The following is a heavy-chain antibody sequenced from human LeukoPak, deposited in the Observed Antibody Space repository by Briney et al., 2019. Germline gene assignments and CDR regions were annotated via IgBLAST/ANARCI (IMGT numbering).Heavy chain of an antibody. CDR3: ARDGGRYCSSTSCLDDAFDI. D-gene: IGHD2-2*01. CDR2: IYTSGST. V-gene: IGHV4-4*07. CDR1: GGSFTTYY. Sequence: PSETLSLTCTVSGGSFTTYYWSWIRQPAGKGLEWIGRIYTSGSTNYNLSLKSRVTMSVDTSKNQFSLKLSSVTAADTAVYYCARDGGRYCSSTSCLDDAFDIWGQGTMVTVSS. J-gene: IGHJ3*02.